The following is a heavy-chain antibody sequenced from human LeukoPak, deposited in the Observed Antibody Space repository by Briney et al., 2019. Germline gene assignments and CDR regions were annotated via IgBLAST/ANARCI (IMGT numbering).Heavy chain of an antibody. J-gene: IGHJ4*02. CDR2: ISSSSSYT. D-gene: IGHD3-9*01. CDR3: ARVRLEDLDWLFEGHYFDY. CDR1: GFTFSDYY. V-gene: IGHV3-11*06. Sequence: PGGSLRLSCAASGFTFSDYYMSWIRQAPGKGLEWVSYISSSSSYTNYADSVKGRFTISRDNAKNSLYLHMNSLRAEDTAVYYCARVRLEDLDWLFEGHYFDYWGQGTLVTVSS.